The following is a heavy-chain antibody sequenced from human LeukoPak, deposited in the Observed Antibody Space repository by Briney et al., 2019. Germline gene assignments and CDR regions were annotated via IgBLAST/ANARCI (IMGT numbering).Heavy chain of an antibody. CDR3: AKDQTGDGYNSI. CDR2: VHDRN. CDR1: GFILRKYA. D-gene: IGHD5-24*01. Sequence: GGSLRLSCAASGFILRKYAMSWLRQAPGRGLEWVSTVHDRNYYADSVKGRFTISRDDSRSTLYLQMDNLRAEDTAVYYCAKDQTGDGYNSIWGQGTLVTVSS. V-gene: IGHV3-23*01. J-gene: IGHJ4*02.